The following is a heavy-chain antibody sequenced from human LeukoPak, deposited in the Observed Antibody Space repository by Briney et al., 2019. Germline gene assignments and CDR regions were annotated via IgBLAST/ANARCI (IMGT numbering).Heavy chain of an antibody. V-gene: IGHV1-69*13. CDR2: IIPIFGTA. J-gene: IGHJ3*02. CDR1: GGTFSSHA. D-gene: IGHD1-26*01. Sequence: SVKVSCKASGGTFSSHAISWVRQAPGQGLEWMGGIIPIFGTANYAQKFQGRVTITADESTSTAYMELSSLRSEDTAVYYCARETRSGSYWKAWRFDIWGQGTMVTVSS. CDR3: ARETRSGSYWKAWRFDI.